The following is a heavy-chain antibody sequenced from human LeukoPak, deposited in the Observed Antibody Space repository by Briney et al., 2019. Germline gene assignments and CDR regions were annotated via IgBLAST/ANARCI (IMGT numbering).Heavy chain of an antibody. Sequence: GGALQISFKGAGYRFTSYWIGWGRPMPGKGRGWMGIIYPGDSDTRYSPSFQGQVTISADKSISTAYLQWSSLKASDTAMYYCARRRSYYFDYWGQGTLVTVSS. D-gene: IGHD1-26*01. CDR2: IYPGDSDT. J-gene: IGHJ4*02. CDR1: GYRFTSYW. CDR3: ARRRSYYFDY. V-gene: IGHV5-51*01.